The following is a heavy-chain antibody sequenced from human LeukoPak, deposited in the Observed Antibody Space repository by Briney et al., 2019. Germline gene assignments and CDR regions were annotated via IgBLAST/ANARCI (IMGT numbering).Heavy chain of an antibody. D-gene: IGHD3-22*01. Sequence: SETLSLTCAVSGYSISSGYYWGWIRPPPGKGLEWIGSIYHSGSTYYNPSLKSRVTISVDTSKHQFYLKLRSVTAAHTAWYYSYYYDSSCYSAYWGQGTLVTVSS. V-gene: IGHV4-38-2*01. CDR3: YYYDSSCYSAY. CDR1: GYSISSGYY. J-gene: IGHJ4*02. CDR2: IYHSGST.